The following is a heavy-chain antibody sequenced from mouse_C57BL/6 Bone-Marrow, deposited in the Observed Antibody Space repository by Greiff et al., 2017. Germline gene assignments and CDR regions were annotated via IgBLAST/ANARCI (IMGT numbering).Heavy chain of an antibody. CDR1: GFTFSSYA. J-gene: IGHJ4*01. CDR3: ARDRGYSKNYAMDH. Sequence: DVMLVESGGGLVKPGGSLKLSCAASGFTFSSYAMSWVRQTPEKRLEWVATISDGGSYTYYPDNVKGRFTISSDNAKNNLYLQMSQRKSDDTAMYYCARDRGYSKNYAMDHWGQGTAVTVSS. CDR2: ISDGGSYT. D-gene: IGHD2-5*01. V-gene: IGHV5-4*01.